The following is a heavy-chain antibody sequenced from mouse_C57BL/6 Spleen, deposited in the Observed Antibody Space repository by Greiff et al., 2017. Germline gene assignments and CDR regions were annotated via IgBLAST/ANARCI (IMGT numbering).Heavy chain of an antibody. CDR1: GFNIKDYY. V-gene: IGHV14-1*01. CDR2: IDPEDGDT. J-gene: IGHJ4*01. Sequence: VQLQQSGAELVRPGASVKLSCTASGFNIKDYYMHWVKQRPEQGLAWIGRIDPEDGDTEYAPTFQGQATMTTDTSSNTAYLQLSSLTSEDTAVYYCNMAYDEGVYAMDYWGQGTSVTVSS. CDR3: NMAYDEGVYAMDY. D-gene: IGHD2-12*01.